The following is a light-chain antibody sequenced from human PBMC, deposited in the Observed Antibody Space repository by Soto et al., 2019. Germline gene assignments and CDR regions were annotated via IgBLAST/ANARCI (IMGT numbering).Light chain of an antibody. J-gene: IGKJ1*01. Sequence: IQMTQSASSLSASVGDRVTITCRASQGISNYLAWYQQKPGKVPKLLIYAASTLQSGVPSRISGSGSGTDFTLTISSLQPEDVATYYCQKYNSAPRTFGQGTKVEIK. CDR3: QKYNSAPRT. V-gene: IGKV1-27*01. CDR2: AAS. CDR1: QGISNY.